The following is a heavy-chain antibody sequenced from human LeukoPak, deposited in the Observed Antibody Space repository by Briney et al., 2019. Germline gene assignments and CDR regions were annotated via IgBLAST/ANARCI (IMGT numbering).Heavy chain of an antibody. Sequence: SETLSLTCTVSGGSISSYYWSWIRQPRGKGLEWIGYIYYSGSTNYNPSLKSRVTISVDTSKNQFSLKLSSVTAAATAVYCCAREGSGSYGLTDYWGQGTLVTVSS. CDR3: AREGSGSYGLTDY. CDR2: IYYSGST. CDR1: GGSISSYY. J-gene: IGHJ4*02. V-gene: IGHV4-59*01. D-gene: IGHD3-10*01.